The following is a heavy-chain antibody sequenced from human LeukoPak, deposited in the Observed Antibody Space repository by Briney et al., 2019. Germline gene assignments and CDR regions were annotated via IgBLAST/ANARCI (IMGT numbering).Heavy chain of an antibody. V-gene: IGHV1-69*06. CDR1: GGTFSSYA. J-gene: IGHJ4*02. CDR2: IIPIFGTA. CDR3: ASSRGYSSGWSRGYFDY. D-gene: IGHD6-19*01. Sequence: GSSVTVSCKASGGTFSSYAISWVRQAPGQGLEWMGGIIPIFGTANYAQKFQGRVTITADKSTSTAYMELSSLRSEDTAVYYCASSRGYSSGWSRGYFDYWGQGTLVTVSS.